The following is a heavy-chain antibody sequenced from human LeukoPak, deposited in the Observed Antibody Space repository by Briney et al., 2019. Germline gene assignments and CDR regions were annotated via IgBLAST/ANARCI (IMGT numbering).Heavy chain of an antibody. D-gene: IGHD5-12*01. CDR2: INPSGGST. J-gene: IGHJ5*02. CDR1: GYTFTGYY. V-gene: IGHV1-46*01. CDR3: ARGPGVEGYDLRVWFDP. Sequence: GASVKVSCKASGYTFTGYYIHWVRQAPGQGLEWMGIINPSGGSTSYAQKFQGRVTMTRDMSTSTVYMELSSLRSEDTAVYYCARGPGVEGYDLRVWFDPWGQGTLVTVSS.